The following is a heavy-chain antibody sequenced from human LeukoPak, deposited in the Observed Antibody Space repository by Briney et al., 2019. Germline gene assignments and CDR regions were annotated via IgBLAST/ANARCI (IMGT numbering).Heavy chain of an antibody. Sequence: SQTLSLTCAISGDSVSSNSAAWSSIRLSPSRGLEWLGRTYYRSKWYNDYAVSVRSRITINPDTSKNLFSLQLNSVTPEDTAEYYCATTVETGDAFDIWGPGTRVTVSS. V-gene: IGHV6-1*01. CDR2: TYYRSKWYN. J-gene: IGHJ3*02. D-gene: IGHD1-1*01. CDR1: GDSVSSNSAA. CDR3: ATTVETGDAFDI.